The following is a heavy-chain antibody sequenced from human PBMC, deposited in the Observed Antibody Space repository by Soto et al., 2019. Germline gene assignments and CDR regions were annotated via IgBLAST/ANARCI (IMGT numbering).Heavy chain of an antibody. Sequence: GESLKISCAASGFTISSYSINWVRQAPGKGLEWVSYISSSSSTIYYADSVKGRLTISRDNAKNSLYLQMNTLRAEDMDVFYFARCSTGCYLFDYWGQGTLVTVSS. D-gene: IGHD2-2*01. J-gene: IGHJ4*02. V-gene: IGHV3-48*01. CDR1: GFTISSYS. CDR3: ARCSTGCYLFDY. CDR2: ISSSSSTI.